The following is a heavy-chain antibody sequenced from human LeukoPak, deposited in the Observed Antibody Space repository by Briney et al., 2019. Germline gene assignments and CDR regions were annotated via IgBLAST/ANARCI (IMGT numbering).Heavy chain of an antibody. CDR1: GYTFTGYY. V-gene: IGHV1-2*02. J-gene: IGHJ6*02. CDR2: INPNSGGT. CDR3: ARGVSCTNDVCYTSYYYYYGMDV. Sequence: VASVKVSCKASGYTFTGYYIHWVRQAPGQGLEWMGWINPNSGGTNYAQKFQGRVTMTRDTSINTAYMELSSLRSEDTAVYYCARGVSCTNDVCYTSYYYYYGMDVWGQGTTVTVSS. D-gene: IGHD2-8*01.